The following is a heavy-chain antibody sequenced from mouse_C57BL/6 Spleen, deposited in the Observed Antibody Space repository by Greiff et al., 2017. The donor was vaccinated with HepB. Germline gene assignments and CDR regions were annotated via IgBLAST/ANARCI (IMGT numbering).Heavy chain of an antibody. D-gene: IGHD1-1*01. CDR1: GFTFSDAW. Sequence: EVQLVESGGGLVQPGGSMKLSCAASGFTFSDAWMDWVRQSPEKGLEWVAEIRNKANNHATYYAESVKGRFTISRDDSKSSVYLQMNSLRAEDTGIYYCTRRDYGSSPYYFDYWGQGTTLTVSS. V-gene: IGHV6-6*01. CDR2: IRNKANNHAT. CDR3: TRRDYGSSPYYFDY. J-gene: IGHJ2*01.